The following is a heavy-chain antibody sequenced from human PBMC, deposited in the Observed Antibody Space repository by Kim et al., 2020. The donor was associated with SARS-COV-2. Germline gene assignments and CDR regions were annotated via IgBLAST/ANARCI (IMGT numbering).Heavy chain of an antibody. V-gene: IGHV3-49*03. J-gene: IGHJ3*02. CDR1: GFTFGNYA. CDR2: IRSEAYGGTI. CDR3: TRAFTNLAFDI. Sequence: GGSLRLSCAASGFTFGNYAMSWFRQAPGKGLEWVGFIRSEAYGGTIEYAASVEGRFTISRDDSKSIAYLQINNLKTEDTALYYCTRAFTNLAFDIWGQGTMVTVSS. D-gene: IGHD3-3*01.